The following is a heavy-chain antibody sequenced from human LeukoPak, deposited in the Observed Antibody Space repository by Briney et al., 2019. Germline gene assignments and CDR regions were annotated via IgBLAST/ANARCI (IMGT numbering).Heavy chain of an antibody. V-gene: IGHV4-59*08. J-gene: IGHJ6*02. D-gene: IGHD6-19*01. CDR1: GGSISSYY. CDR3: ARSIAVAGIVSDYYYYGMDV. Sequence: SETLSLTCTLSGGSISSYYWSWIRQPPGKGLEWIGYIYYSGSPNYNPSLKSRVTISIHTSKKQFSLKLSSVTAADTAVYYCARSIAVAGIVSDYYYYGMDVWGQGTTVTVSS. CDR2: IYYSGSP.